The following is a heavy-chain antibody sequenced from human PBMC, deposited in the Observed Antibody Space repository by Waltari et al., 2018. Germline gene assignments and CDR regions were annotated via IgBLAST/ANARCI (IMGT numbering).Heavy chain of an antibody. J-gene: IGHJ4*02. CDR1: GYTFTGYY. CDR2: IEPNSSCS. Sequence: QVQLVQSGAEVKKPGASVKVSCKASGYTFTGYYMQWVRQDPGQGLEWMGWIEPNSSCSNYAQKFQGRVTMTRDTSISTAYMVLSRLRSDDTAVYYCTRGPSGWLQHYYFDYWGQGTLVTVSS. D-gene: IGHD5-12*01. CDR3: TRGPSGWLQHYYFDY. V-gene: IGHV1-2*02.